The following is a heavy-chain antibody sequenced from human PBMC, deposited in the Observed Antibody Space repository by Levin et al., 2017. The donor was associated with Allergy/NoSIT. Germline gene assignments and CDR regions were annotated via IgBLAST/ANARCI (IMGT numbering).Heavy chain of an antibody. Sequence: PSETLSLTCTVSGGSISSYYWSWIRQPPGKGLEWIGYIYYSGSTNYNPSLKSRVTISVDTSKNQFSLKLSSVTAADTAVYYCARGGQWLVGTPGGGNYDYGMDVWGQGTTVTVSS. V-gene: IGHV4-59*01. D-gene: IGHD6-19*01. CDR2: IYYSGST. CDR1: GGSISSYY. CDR3: ARGGQWLVGTPGGGNYDYGMDV. J-gene: IGHJ6*02.